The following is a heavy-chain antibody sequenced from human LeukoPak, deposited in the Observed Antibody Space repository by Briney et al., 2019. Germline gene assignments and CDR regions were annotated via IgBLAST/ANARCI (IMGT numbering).Heavy chain of an antibody. CDR1: GFTFRSYA. V-gene: IGHV3-48*04. J-gene: IGHJ6*02. D-gene: IGHD3-10*01. Sequence: GGSLRLSCAGSGFTFRSYAMTWVRQAPGKGLEWVSYISSSGSTIYYADSVKGRFTISRDNAKNSLYLQMNSLRAEDTAVYYCARQRIRFGELPMTYYGMDVWGQGTTVTVSS. CDR2: ISSSGSTI. CDR3: ARQRIRFGELPMTYYGMDV.